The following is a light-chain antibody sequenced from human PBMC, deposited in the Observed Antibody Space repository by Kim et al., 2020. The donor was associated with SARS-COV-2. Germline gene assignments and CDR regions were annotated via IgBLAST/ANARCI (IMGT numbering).Light chain of an antibody. J-gene: IGLJ1*01. CDR3: AAWDDSLNVLYV. Sequence: QRVTISCSGGSSNIGSNAVNWYQQLPGTAPKLLIYSSDQRPSGVPDRFSGSKSGTSASLAISGLQSEDEADYYCAAWDDSLNVLYVFGTGTKVTVL. V-gene: IGLV1-44*01. CDR1: SSNIGSNA. CDR2: SSD.